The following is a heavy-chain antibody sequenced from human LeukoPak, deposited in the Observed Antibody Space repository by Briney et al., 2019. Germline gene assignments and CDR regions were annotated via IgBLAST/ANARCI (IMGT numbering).Heavy chain of an antibody. D-gene: IGHD3-10*01. J-gene: IGHJ2*01. V-gene: IGHV3-23*01. CDR2: IGSSGGST. CDR1: GFTLSTYT. CDR3: AKDVFLPGDWGFYWYFDL. Sequence: PGGSLRLSCAASGFTLSTYTMYWVRHPPGKGLEWVSIIGSSGGSTYYADSVKGRFTISRDNSKNTLYLQMNSLRAEDTAVYYCAKDVFLPGDWGFYWYFDLWGRGTLVTVSS.